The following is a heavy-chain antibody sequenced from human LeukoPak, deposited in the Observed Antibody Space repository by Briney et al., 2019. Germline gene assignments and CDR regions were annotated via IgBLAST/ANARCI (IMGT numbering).Heavy chain of an antibody. V-gene: IGHV1-8*01. J-gene: IGHJ6*03. CDR1: GYTFTSYD. D-gene: IGHD2-21*01. CDR2: MNPNSGNT. Sequence: GASVKVSCKASGYTFTSYDINWVRQATGQGLEWMGWMNPNSGNTGYAQKFQGRVTMTRNTSISTAYMELSSLRSEDTAVYYCARGNVVYYYYYMDVWGKGTTVTISS. CDR3: ARGNVVYYYYYMDV.